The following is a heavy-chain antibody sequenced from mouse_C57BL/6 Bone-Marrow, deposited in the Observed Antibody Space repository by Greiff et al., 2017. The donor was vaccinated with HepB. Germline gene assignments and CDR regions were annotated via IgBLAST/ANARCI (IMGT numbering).Heavy chain of an antibody. CDR2: ISSGGSYI. CDR1: GFTFSSYG. V-gene: IGHV5-6*01. J-gene: IGHJ3*01. CDR3: ARPSFAY. Sequence: EVMLMESGGDLVKPGGSLKLSCAASGFTFSSYGMSWVRQTPDKRLEWVASISSGGSYIYYPDSVKGRFTISRDNAKNTLYLQMSSLKSKDTAMYYFARPSFAYWGQGALVTVST.